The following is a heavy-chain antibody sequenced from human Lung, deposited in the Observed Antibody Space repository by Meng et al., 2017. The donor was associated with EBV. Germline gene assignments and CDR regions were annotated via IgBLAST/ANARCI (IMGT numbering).Heavy chain of an antibody. D-gene: IGHD2-21*01. CDR3: ARDSDSAYSLGY. J-gene: IGHJ4*02. V-gene: IGHV4-61*08. CDR2: IYYSGST. CDR1: GGSVSSGGYY. Sequence: QVQLQLVGAVQLKPSETLSLTCTVSGGSVSSGGYYWSWIRQPPGKGLEWIGYIYYSGSTNFNPSLKSRVTIPVDTSKNQFSLKLSSVTAADTAVYYCARDSDSAYSLGYWGQGTLVTVSS.